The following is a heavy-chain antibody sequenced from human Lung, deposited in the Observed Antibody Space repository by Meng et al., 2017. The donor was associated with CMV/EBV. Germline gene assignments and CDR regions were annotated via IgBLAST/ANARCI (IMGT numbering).Heavy chain of an antibody. V-gene: IGHV3-66*02. CDR3: ARSIGYCSSISCYPEDSGYYYYGMDV. CDR1: GFTVSRNY. Sequence: GESLKISCAASGFTVSRNYMNWVRQAPGKGLEWVSLIDTGGSTYYADSVKGRLTISRDNSKNTLYFEMNSLRVEDTAVYYCARSIGYCSSISCYPEDSGYYYYGMDVWXQGTXVTVSS. J-gene: IGHJ6*02. CDR2: IDTGGST. D-gene: IGHD2-2*03.